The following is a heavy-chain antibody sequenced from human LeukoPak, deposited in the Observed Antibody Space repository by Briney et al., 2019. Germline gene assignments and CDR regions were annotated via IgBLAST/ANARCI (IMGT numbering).Heavy chain of an antibody. J-gene: IGHJ4*02. V-gene: IGHV1-2*02. CDR2: INPNSGGT. CDR3: AKILIYYDSSGSPRMGAYFDF. CDR1: GYTFTGYY. Sequence: EASVKVSCKASGYTFTGYYMHWVRQAPGQGLEWMGWINPNSGGTNYAQKFQGRVTMARDTSITTAYMELSSLRSDDTAVYYCAKILIYYDSSGSPRMGAYFDFWGQGTLVIVSS. D-gene: IGHD3-22*01.